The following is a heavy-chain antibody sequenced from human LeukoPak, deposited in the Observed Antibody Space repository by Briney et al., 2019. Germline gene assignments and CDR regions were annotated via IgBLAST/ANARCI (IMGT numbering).Heavy chain of an antibody. Sequence: GGSLRLSCAASGFTVSSNYMSWVRQAPGKGLEWVSVIYSGGSTYYADSVKGRFTISRDNSKNTLCLQMNSLRAEDTAVYYCAARWGYCSSTSCYYYYYYMDVWGKGTTVTVSS. J-gene: IGHJ6*03. D-gene: IGHD2-2*01. V-gene: IGHV3-53*01. CDR2: IYSGGST. CDR1: GFTVSSNY. CDR3: AARWGYCSSTSCYYYYYYMDV.